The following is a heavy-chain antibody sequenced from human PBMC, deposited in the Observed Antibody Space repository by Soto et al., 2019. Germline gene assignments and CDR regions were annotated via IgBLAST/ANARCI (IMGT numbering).Heavy chain of an antibody. CDR3: ARRKKRSGPYYLGS. CDR2: MNPNTGNT. Sequence: QVQLVQSGAEVKKPGASVRVSCQASGYTFISFDINWVRQATGQGLEWMGWMNPNTGNTGYEQKFQGRVTMTRNTSIGTAYMELSSLTSEDTAVYYGARRKKRSGPYYLGSWGQGTLVTVSS. J-gene: IGHJ4*02. V-gene: IGHV1-8*01. CDR1: GYTFISFD. D-gene: IGHD6-25*01.